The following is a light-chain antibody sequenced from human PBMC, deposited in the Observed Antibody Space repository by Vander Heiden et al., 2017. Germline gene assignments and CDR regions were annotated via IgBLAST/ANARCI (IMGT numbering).Light chain of an antibody. CDR1: SSNIGSTY. Sequence: QSVLTQPPSASGTPGQRVTISCSGSSSNIGSTYVHWYQQLPGTAPKLLFYRNNQRPSGVPDRFSGSKSGTSASLAISGLRSEDEADYYCAAWDDSLSGHVVFGGGTKLTVL. CDR2: RNN. J-gene: IGLJ2*01. CDR3: AAWDDSLSGHVV. V-gene: IGLV1-47*01.